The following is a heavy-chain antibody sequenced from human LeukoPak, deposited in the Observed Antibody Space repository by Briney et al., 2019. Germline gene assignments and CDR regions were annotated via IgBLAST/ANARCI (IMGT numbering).Heavy chain of an antibody. CDR2: IYYSGST. Sequence: PSETLSLTCAVYGGSFSSYYWSWIRQPPGKGLEWIGSIYYSGSTYYNPSLKSRVTISVDKSKNQFSLKLSSVTAADTAVYYCVMPGASSSEFDYWGQGTLVTVSS. V-gene: IGHV4-34*01. D-gene: IGHD6-6*01. CDR3: VMPGASSSEFDY. CDR1: GGSFSSYY. J-gene: IGHJ4*02.